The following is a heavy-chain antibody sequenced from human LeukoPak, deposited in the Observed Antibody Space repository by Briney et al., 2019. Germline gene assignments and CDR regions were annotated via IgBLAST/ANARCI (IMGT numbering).Heavy chain of an antibody. V-gene: IGHV1-2*06. CDR2: INPNSGGT. Sequence: ASVKVSCKASGYTFTSYGISWVRQAPGQGLEWMGRINPNSGGTNYAQKFQGRVTMTRDTSISTAYMELSRLRSDDTAVYCCAGSTGYCSGGSCSYAFDIWGQGTMVTVSS. J-gene: IGHJ3*02. CDR3: AGSTGYCSGGSCSYAFDI. CDR1: GYTFTSYG. D-gene: IGHD2-15*01.